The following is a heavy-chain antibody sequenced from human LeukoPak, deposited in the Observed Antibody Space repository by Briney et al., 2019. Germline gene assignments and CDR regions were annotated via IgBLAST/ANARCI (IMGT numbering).Heavy chain of an antibody. CDR2: IYHSGST. CDR3: ASFLEWLLWNY. CDR1: GYSISSGYY. V-gene: IGHV4-38-2*02. D-gene: IGHD3-3*01. J-gene: IGHJ4*02. Sequence: SETLSLTCTVSGYSISSGYYWGWIRQPPGKGLEWIGSIYHSGSTYYNPPLKSRVTISVDTSKNQFSLKLSSVTAADTAVYYCASFLEWLLWNYWGQGTLVTVSS.